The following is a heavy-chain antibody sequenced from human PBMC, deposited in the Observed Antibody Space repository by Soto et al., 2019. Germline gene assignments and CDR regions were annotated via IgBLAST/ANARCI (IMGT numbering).Heavy chain of an antibody. V-gene: IGHV1-3*01. D-gene: IGHD4-4*01. CDR3: ASSYSNYALIDYYYYGMDV. Sequence: ASVKVSCKASGYTFTSYVMHWVRQAPGQRLEWMGWINAGNGNTKYSQKFQGRVTITRDTSASTAYMELSSLRSEDTAVYYCASSYSNYALIDYYYYGMDVWGQGTTVTVSS. CDR1: GYTFTSYV. J-gene: IGHJ6*02. CDR2: INAGNGNT.